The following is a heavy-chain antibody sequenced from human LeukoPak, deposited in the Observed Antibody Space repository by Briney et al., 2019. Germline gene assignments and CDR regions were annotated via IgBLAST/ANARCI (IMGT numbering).Heavy chain of an antibody. D-gene: IGHD2-15*01. CDR3: ARPYCSGGSCTGYGMDV. CDR1: GGTFSSYA. J-gene: IGHJ6*02. V-gene: IGHV1-69*04. CDR2: IIPILGIA. Sequence: ASVKVSCKASGGTFSSYAISWVRQAPGQGLEWMGRIIPILGIANYAQKFQGRVTITADKSTSTAYMELSSLRSEDTAVYYCARPYCSGGSCTGYGMDVWGQGTTVTVSS.